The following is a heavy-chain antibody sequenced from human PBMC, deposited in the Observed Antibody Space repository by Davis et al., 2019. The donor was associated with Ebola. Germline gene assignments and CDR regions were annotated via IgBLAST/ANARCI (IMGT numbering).Heavy chain of an antibody. D-gene: IGHD2-15*01. Sequence: MPSETLSPTCNVPGAPINNPNYYYNRVRQAPGRGLEWIANIHSTGSTSYDWSLKGRVSISMDTSGNQFSLKLRSLTAADTGVYYCARAVRGSTPFESWGQGILVTVSS. V-gene: IGHV4-39*01. CDR1: GAPINNPNYY. J-gene: IGHJ4*02. CDR2: IHSTGST. CDR3: ARAVRGSTPFES.